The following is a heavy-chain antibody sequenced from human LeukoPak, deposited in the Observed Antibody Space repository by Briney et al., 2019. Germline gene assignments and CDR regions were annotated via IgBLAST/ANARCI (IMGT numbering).Heavy chain of an antibody. D-gene: IGHD3-22*01. CDR1: GYTFTSYY. V-gene: IGHV1-46*01. J-gene: IGHJ4*02. CDR3: ARAQYNDRGPDY. Sequence: ASVKVYCKASGYTFTSYYMQWVRQAPGQGLEWMGIINLNDATTSYTQKFQGRVAMTRDTSTSTVYMELSSLRSEDTAVYYCARAQYNDRGPDYWGQGTLVTVSS. CDR2: INLNDATT.